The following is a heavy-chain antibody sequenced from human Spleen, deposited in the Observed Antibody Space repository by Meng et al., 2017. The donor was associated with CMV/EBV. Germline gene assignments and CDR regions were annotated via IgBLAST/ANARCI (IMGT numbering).Heavy chain of an antibody. CDR2: INPRNGGT. J-gene: IGHJ4*02. Sequence: KTSGYRFNGFYIRWVRRAPGQGLEWMGQINPRNGGTNYAQKFEGRVSMTTDTSITTVYMELSSLKSDDTAFYYCTRRPLGSTRPFDYWGQGTLVTVSS. D-gene: IGHD1-26*01. CDR3: TRRPLGSTRPFDY. V-gene: IGHV1-2*06. CDR1: GYRFNGFY.